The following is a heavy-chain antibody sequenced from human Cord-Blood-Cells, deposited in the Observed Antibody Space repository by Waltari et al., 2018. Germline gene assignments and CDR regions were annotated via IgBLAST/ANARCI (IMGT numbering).Heavy chain of an antibody. CDR3: ATCGYSSSYDAFDI. CDR1: GYTFTSYD. D-gene: IGHD6-6*01. V-gene: IGHV1-8*03. CDR2: MDPNVGNT. J-gene: IGHJ3*02. Sequence: QVQLVQSGAEVKKPGASVKVSCKASGYTFTSYDINWVRQATGQGLEWMGWMDPNVGNTGDAQKVQGRVNITRNTSISTAYMELSSLRSEDTAVYYCATCGYSSSYDAFDIWGQGTMVTVSS.